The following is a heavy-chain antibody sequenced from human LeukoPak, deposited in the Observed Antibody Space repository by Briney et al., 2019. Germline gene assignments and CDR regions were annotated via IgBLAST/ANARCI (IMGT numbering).Heavy chain of an antibody. CDR2: ITTDESSI. CDR3: ARDGGTSTPFDY. D-gene: IGHD2-15*01. CDR1: GFTFSNYW. Sequence: GGSLRLSCAASGFTFSNYWLHWVRQPPGKGLVWVSRITTDESSIHYAASVNGRFTISRDNAKSTVYLQMNSLTPEDTAVYYCARDGGTSTPFDYWGQGTLVTVSS. J-gene: IGHJ4*02. V-gene: IGHV3-74*01.